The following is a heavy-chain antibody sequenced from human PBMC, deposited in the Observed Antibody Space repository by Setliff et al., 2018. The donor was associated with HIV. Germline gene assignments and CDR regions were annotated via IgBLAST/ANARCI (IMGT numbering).Heavy chain of an antibody. Sequence: GGSLRLSCAASGFTFSTYSMNWVRQAPGKGLEWVSYISRSGDTIDYADSVKGRFTISRDNAKNSVSLQMNSLRAEDTAVYYCARERIAVAGTLYYYYGMDVWGQGTTVTVSS. CDR2: ISRSGDTI. D-gene: IGHD6-19*01. V-gene: IGHV3-48*01. J-gene: IGHJ6*02. CDR1: GFTFSTYS. CDR3: ARERIAVAGTLYYYYGMDV.